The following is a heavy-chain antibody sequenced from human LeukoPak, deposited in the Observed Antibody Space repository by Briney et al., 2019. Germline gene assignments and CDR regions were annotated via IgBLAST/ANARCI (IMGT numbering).Heavy chain of an antibody. CDR2: IKQDGSEK. J-gene: IGHJ6*02. CDR3: ARDTSAWRYGMDV. D-gene: IGHD6-19*01. Sequence: GGSLRLSCEASGFTFSSHWMSWVRQAPGKGLEWVAIIKQDGSEKDYVDSVTGRFTISRDNAKNSLYLQMYSLRDEDTAVYYCARDTSAWRYGMDVWGQGTTVTVSS. V-gene: IGHV3-7*01. CDR1: GFTFSSHW.